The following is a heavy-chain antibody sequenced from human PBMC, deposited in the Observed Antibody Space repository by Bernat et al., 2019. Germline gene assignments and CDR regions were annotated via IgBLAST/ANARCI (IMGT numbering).Heavy chain of an antibody. CDR2: ISYDGSNK. Sequence: QVQLVESGGDVVQPGRSLRLSCAASGFTFSSYAMHWVRQAPGKGLEWVALISYDGSNKYYADSVKGRFTISRDNSKNTLYLQMNSLRAEDTAVYCCARVLHSSSSGSDYWGQGTLVTVSS. J-gene: IGHJ4*02. D-gene: IGHD6-6*01. CDR1: GFTFSSYA. CDR3: ARVLHSSSSGSDY. V-gene: IGHV3-30-3*01.